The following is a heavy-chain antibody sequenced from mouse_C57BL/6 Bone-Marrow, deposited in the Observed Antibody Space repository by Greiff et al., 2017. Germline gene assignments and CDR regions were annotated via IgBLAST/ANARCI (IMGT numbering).Heavy chain of an antibody. D-gene: IGHD2-10*01. V-gene: IGHV1-82*01. CDR2: IYPGDGDT. CDR1: GYAFSSSW. CDR3: ANPSYGNYLYWYFDV. Sequence: QVQLQQSGPELVKPGASVKISCKASGYAFSSSWMNWVKQRPGKGLEWIGRIYPGDGDTNYNGKFKGKATLTADKSSSTAYMQLSSLTSEDSAVSFCANPSYGNYLYWYFDVWGTGTTVTVSS. J-gene: IGHJ1*03.